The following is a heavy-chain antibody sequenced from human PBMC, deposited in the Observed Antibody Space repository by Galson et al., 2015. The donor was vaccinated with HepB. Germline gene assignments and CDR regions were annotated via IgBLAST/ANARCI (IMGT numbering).Heavy chain of an antibody. Sequence: SVKVSCKASGYTFTDVYIHWVRQAPGQGLEWMGRINPDNGDTNYAQNFQGRVTMTRDTSISTAYMELSRLRSDDTAVYYCARDFKYNGGNSFADWGQGTLVTVSS. J-gene: IGHJ4*02. CDR1: GYTFTDVY. CDR3: ARDFKYNGGNSFAD. D-gene: IGHD4-23*01. V-gene: IGHV1-2*06. CDR2: INPDNGDT.